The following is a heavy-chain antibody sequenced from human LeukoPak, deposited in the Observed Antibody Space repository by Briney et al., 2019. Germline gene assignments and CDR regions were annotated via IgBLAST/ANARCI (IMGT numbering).Heavy chain of an antibody. CDR2: IYYSGST. CDR3: ATTRRGVTMVGSCYYGMDV. J-gene: IGHJ6*04. Sequence: SETLSLTCTVSGGSVSSGSYYWSWIRQPPGKGLEWIVNIYYSGSTNYNPSLKSRVTISVDTSKNQFSLKLSSVTAADTAVYYCATTRRGVTMVGSCYYGMDVWGKETTVTVSS. CDR1: GGSVSSGSYY. D-gene: IGHD3-10*02. V-gene: IGHV4-61*01.